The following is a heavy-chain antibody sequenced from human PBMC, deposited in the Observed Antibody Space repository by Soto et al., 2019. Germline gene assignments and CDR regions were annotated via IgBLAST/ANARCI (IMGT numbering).Heavy chain of an antibody. CDR3: AKREGVVVPAAMQYYYYYYMDV. Sequence: GGSLRLSCAASGFTFSSYAMSWVRQAPGKGLEWVSAISGSGGSTYYADSVKGRFTISRDNSKNTLYLQMNSLRAEDTAVYYCAKREGVVVPAAMQYYYYYYMDVWGKGTTVTVSS. D-gene: IGHD2-2*01. J-gene: IGHJ6*03. CDR1: GFTFSSYA. V-gene: IGHV3-23*01. CDR2: ISGSGGST.